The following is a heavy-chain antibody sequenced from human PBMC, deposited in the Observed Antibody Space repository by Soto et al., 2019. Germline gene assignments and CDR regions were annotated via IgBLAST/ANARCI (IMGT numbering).Heavy chain of an antibody. CDR2: INPSGGST. D-gene: IGHD2-15*01. J-gene: IGHJ5*02. V-gene: IGHV1-46*03. Sequence: ASVKVSCKASGYTFTSYYMHWVRQAPGQGLEWMGIINPSGGSTSYAQKFQGRVTMTRDTSTSTVYMELSSLRSEDTAVYYCARDLGYCSGGSCYNEGYWFDPWGQGTPVTVSS. CDR3: ARDLGYCSGGSCYNEGYWFDP. CDR1: GYTFTSYY.